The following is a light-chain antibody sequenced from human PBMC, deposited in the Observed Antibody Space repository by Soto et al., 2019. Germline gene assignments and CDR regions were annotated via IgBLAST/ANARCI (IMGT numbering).Light chain of an antibody. CDR2: EVI. V-gene: IGLV2-8*01. Sequence: QSALTQPPSASGSPGQSVTISCTGTSSDVGGHNYVSWYQQHPGKAPKLMIYEVIKRPAGVPDRFSGSKSGNTASLTVSGLQAEDEADYFCSSYAGTNNHVVFGGGTTLTVL. J-gene: IGLJ2*01. CDR3: SSYAGTNNHVV. CDR1: SSDVGGHNY.